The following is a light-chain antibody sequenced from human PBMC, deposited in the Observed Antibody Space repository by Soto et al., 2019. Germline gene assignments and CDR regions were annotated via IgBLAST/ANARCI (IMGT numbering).Light chain of an antibody. J-gene: IGLJ1*01. CDR3: SSYTSSNSLYV. Sequence: QSALTQPASVSGSPGQSITISCTGTSSDVGGYDLVSWYQQHPGKAPKLIIYEGSKRPSGISNRFSGSKSGNTASLIISGLQGEDEAEYYCSSYTSSNSLYVFGTGTKVTVL. CDR1: SSDVGGYDL. CDR2: EGS. V-gene: IGLV2-14*02.